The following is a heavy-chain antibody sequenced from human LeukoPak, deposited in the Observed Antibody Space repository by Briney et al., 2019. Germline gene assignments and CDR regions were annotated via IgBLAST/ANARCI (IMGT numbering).Heavy chain of an antibody. J-gene: IGHJ6*03. V-gene: IGHV3-30*04. Sequence: GGSLRLSCAASGFTFSSHALHWVRQAPGKGLEWVAVISSDGSYKYYADSVKGRFTISRDNSKNTLYLQMNSLRPEDTAVYYCAKEGGSYLRYYYYMGVWGKGTTVTISS. CDR3: AKEGGSYLRYYYYMGV. CDR2: ISSDGSYK. D-gene: IGHD1-26*01. CDR1: GFTFSSHA.